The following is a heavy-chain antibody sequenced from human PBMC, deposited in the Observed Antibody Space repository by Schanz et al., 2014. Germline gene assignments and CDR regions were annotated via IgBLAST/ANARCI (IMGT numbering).Heavy chain of an antibody. D-gene: IGHD3-16*01. CDR1: GYTFTSYD. J-gene: IGHJ4*02. Sequence: QVQLVQSGAEVKKPGASVKVSCKASGYTFTSYDINWVRQATGQGLEWMGWMNSKTGNTGYAQRFQGRVTMTRHTSISTAYMELSSLRSGDTAVYYCTKGRTFGRWGQGTLVTVSS. V-gene: IGHV1-8*01. CDR2: MNSKTGNT. CDR3: TKGRTFGR.